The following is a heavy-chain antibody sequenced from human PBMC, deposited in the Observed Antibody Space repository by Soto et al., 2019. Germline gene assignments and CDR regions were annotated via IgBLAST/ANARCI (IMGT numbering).Heavy chain of an antibody. V-gene: IGHV1-69*13. CDR1: GGTFSSYA. Sequence: ASVKVSCKASGGTFSSYAISWVRQAPGQGLEWMGGIIPIFGTANYAQKFQGRVTITADESTSTAYMELSSLRSEDTAVYYCARLKDYYDSSGYYSVLDYWGQGTLVTV. D-gene: IGHD3-22*01. CDR3: ARLKDYYDSSGYYSVLDY. J-gene: IGHJ4*02. CDR2: IIPIFGTA.